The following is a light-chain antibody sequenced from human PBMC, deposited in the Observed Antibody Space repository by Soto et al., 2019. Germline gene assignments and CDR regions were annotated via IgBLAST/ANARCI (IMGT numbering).Light chain of an antibody. J-gene: IGKJ4*01. V-gene: IGKV2-24*01. CDR1: QSLVHSDGNTY. CDR3: MQVTHFPRS. CDR2: QIS. Sequence: DIVMTQTPLSSPVTLGQPASISCRSSQSLVHSDGNTYLSWLQQRPGQPPRLLIYQISNRFSGVPDRFRCRGAGTDFILNISRVDAADVSVYYCMQVTHFPRSFGGGTKVEIK.